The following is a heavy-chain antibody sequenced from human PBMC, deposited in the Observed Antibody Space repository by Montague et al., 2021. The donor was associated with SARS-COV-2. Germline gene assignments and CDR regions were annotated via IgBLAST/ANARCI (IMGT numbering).Heavy chain of an antibody. CDR1: GGSISSPDYY. V-gene: IGHV4-39*01. CDR3: ARQLPSYCITIKVYPYYFDA. J-gene: IGHJ4*02. Sequence: SETLSLTCTVSGGSISSPDYYWGWIRQSPGKGLEWIGSISYAGRTYYNPSLRSRVSFSMDTSKNHFSLSLNSVTAADTAVYFCARQLPSYCITIKVYPYYFDAWGQGALVTVSS. D-gene: IGHD3-10*01. CDR2: ISYAGRT.